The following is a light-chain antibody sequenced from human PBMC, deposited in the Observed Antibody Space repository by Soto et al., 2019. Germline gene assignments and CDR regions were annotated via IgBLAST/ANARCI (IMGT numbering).Light chain of an antibody. CDR1: QGIGND. V-gene: IGKV1-17*01. J-gene: IGKJ1*01. Sequence: DIQMTHCPSSLSASVGDRVTITCLASQGIGNDLGWYQQKPGKAPKRLIYAAYSLQSGVPSRFSGSESGTEFTLTIRSMQNEDFATYYCLKHNSYPWKFGNGNTGDLK. CDR3: LKHNSYPWK. CDR2: AAY.